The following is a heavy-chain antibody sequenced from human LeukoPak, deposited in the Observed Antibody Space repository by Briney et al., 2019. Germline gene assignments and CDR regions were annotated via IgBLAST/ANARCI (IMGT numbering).Heavy chain of an antibody. CDR3: ARVLFNSGYDQ. D-gene: IGHD3-9*01. J-gene: IGHJ5*02. Sequence: ASVKDSCKHPGSTFTGAYMHCGRQAPGQGLEWMGWINPNSGETKFAHKFQGRVTMTRDTSISTVYMDLGGLRSDDTAVYYCARVLFNSGYDQWGQGSLVTVSS. V-gene: IGHV1-2*02. CDR2: INPNSGET. CDR1: GSTFTGAY.